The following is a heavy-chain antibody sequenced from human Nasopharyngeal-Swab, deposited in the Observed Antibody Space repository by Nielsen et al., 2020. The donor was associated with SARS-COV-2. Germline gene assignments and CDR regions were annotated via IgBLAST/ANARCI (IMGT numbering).Heavy chain of an antibody. Sequence: KVSCKGSGYSFSSYWIGWVRQTPGKGLEWMGIMYPRDSDTRYSPSFQGQVTISADKSISTAYLQWSSLKASETAMYYCATAYNGNYYWDYWGQGTLVTVSS. D-gene: IGHD1-7*01. CDR1: GYSFSSYW. V-gene: IGHV5-51*01. CDR3: ATAYNGNYYWDY. CDR2: MYPRDSDT. J-gene: IGHJ4*02.